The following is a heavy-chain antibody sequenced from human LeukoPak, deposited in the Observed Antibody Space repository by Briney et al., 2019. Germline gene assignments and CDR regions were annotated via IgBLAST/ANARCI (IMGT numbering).Heavy chain of an antibody. V-gene: IGHV3-23*01. CDR2: IRGGGDTP. CDR1: GFSFSSYD. CDR3: AKVGGSGSCYDH. Sequence: GGSLRLSCAASGFSFSSYDMSWVRQAPGKGLQWVSSIRGGGDTPNYADSVRGRFTISRDNSKNTPYLQMNSLRAEDTAVYYCAKVGGSGSCYDHWGQGTLVTVSS. J-gene: IGHJ4*02. D-gene: IGHD3-10*01.